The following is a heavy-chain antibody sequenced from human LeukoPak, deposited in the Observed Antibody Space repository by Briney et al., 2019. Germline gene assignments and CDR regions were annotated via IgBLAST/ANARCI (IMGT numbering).Heavy chain of an antibody. Sequence: SGPTLVNPTQTLTLTCTFSGFSLSTSGMCVSWIRQPPGEALEWLARIDLDDDKYYSTSLKTRLTISKDTSKNQVVLTMPNMDPVDTATYYCARIRMGIVGASQVYYLDYWGQGTLVTVSS. CDR2: IDLDDDK. J-gene: IGHJ4*02. CDR3: ARIRMGIVGASQVYYLDY. V-gene: IGHV2-70*11. D-gene: IGHD1-26*01. CDR1: GFSLSTSGMC.